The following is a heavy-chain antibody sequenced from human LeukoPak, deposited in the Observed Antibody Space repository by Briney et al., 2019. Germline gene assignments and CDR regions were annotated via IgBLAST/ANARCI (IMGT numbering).Heavy chain of an antibody. Sequence: GASVKVSCKASGYTFTGYYMHWVRQAPGQGLEWVGGITPIFDTPNYAPKLQGRLTINADGSTSTVYMELRSLRSEDTAVYFCARGPPPLYSGSYRPLDHWGQGTLVTVSS. CDR1: GYTFTGYY. J-gene: IGHJ4*02. D-gene: IGHD1-26*01. CDR3: ARGPPPLYSGSYRPLDH. CDR2: ITPIFDTP. V-gene: IGHV1-69*13.